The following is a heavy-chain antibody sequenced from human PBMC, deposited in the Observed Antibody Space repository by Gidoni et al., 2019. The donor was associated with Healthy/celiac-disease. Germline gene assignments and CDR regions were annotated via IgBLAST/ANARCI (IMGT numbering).Heavy chain of an antibody. CDR3: ARGAGYGSRTPGHY. Sequence: QVQLQQWGAGLLKPSETLSLTCAFYDGSFSGYYWSWIRQPPGKGLEWIGEINHSGSTNYNPSIKSRVTISVDTSKNQFSLKLSSVTAADTAVYYCARGAGYGSRTPGHYWGQGTLVTVSS. V-gene: IGHV4-34*01. CDR2: INHSGST. J-gene: IGHJ4*02. D-gene: IGHD6-13*01. CDR1: DGSFSGYY.